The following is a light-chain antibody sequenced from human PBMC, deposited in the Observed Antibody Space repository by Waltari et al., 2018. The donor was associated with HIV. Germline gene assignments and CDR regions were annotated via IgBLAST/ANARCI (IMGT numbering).Light chain of an antibody. V-gene: IGLV4-69*01. CDR2: LKSNGSH. J-gene: IGLJ3*02. CDR1: GGLSSYA. Sequence: QLVLTQSPSASAFLGASVKITCTLNGGLSSYAIAWHQHQPQKGPRYLMKLKSNGSHNREDDIPDRFSASNSGADHHLTISSLQSEDAGYYYCQTWDTGPVFGGGTKLTVL. CDR3: QTWDTGPV.